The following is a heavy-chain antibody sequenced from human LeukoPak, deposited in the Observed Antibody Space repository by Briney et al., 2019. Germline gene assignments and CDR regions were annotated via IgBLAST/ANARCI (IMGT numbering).Heavy chain of an antibody. D-gene: IGHD3-22*01. CDR3: AGLEVDYSGSASDYYLDY. CDR1: GGTFSNFA. J-gene: IGHJ4*02. Sequence: ASVKVSCKASGGTFSNFALYWVRPAPGQGLEWVGRVLPLFGTANYAQKFQGRVTITADESTSTGYMELSSLRSEDTAVYYCAGLEVDYSGSASDYYLDYWGQGTLVTVSS. V-gene: IGHV1-69*15. CDR2: VLPLFGTA.